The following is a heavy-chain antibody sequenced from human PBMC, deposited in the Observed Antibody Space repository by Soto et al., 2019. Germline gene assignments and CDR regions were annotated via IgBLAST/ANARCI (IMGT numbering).Heavy chain of an antibody. CDR2: IYSGGST. V-gene: IGHV3-53*01. CDR1: GFTVSSNY. CDR3: ARDLRLELHDGVSDYYYGMDV. Sequence: ESGGGLIQPGGSLRLSCAASGFTVSSNYMSWVRQAPGKGLEWVSVIYSGGSTYYADSVKGRFTISRDNSKNTLYLQMNSLRAEDTAVYYCARDLRLELHDGVSDYYYGMDVWGQGTTVTVSS. J-gene: IGHJ6*02. D-gene: IGHD1-7*01.